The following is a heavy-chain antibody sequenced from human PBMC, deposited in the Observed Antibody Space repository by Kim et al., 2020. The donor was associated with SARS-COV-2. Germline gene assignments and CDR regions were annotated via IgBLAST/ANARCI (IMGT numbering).Heavy chain of an antibody. Sequence: ASVKFSCKASGYTFISYYIIWVRQAPGQGLELMGGISAYNGNTNYAQKLQGRVTMTTDTSTSTAYMELRSLRSDDTAVYYCARGLLVQVVIISWFDPWGQGTLVTVSS. V-gene: IGHV1-18*01. CDR3: ARGLLVQVVIISWFDP. CDR2: ISAYNGNT. CDR1: GYTFISYY. J-gene: IGHJ5*02. D-gene: IGHD3-10*01.